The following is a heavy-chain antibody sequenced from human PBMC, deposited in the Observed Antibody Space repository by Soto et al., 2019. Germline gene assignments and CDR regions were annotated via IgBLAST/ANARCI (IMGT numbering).Heavy chain of an antibody. D-gene: IGHD1-26*01. Sequence: GSLRLSCAASGFPFNNAWINWVRQVPGKGLELVGRVKSKADGGSGDYAAPVKGRFVVSRDDSKDIVYLQMNSLKIEDTGFYYCTTDSRTTLPEIRFDYWGHGTQVTVSS. CDR3: TTDSRTTLPEIRFDY. J-gene: IGHJ4*01. CDR2: VKSKADGGSG. CDR1: GFPFNNAW. V-gene: IGHV3-15*07.